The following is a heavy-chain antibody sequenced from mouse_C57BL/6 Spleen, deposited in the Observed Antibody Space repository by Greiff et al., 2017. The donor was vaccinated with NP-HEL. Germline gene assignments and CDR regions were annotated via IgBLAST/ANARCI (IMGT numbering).Heavy chain of an antibody. CDR1: GFTFSSYA. Sequence: EVKVEESGEGLVKPGGSLKLSCAASGFTFSSYAMSWVRQTPEKRLEWVAYISSGGDYIYYADTVKGRFTISRDNARNTLYLQMSSLKSEDTAMYYCTRVYLHGNYDYFDYWGQGTTLTVSS. J-gene: IGHJ2*01. CDR2: ISSGGDYI. CDR3: TRVYLHGNYDYFDY. V-gene: IGHV5-9-1*02. D-gene: IGHD2-1*01.